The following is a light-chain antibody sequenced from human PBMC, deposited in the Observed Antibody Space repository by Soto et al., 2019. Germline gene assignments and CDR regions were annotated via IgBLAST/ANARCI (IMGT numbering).Light chain of an antibody. Sequence: QSALTQPASVSGSPGQSITISCTGTSSDVGGYDFVSWYQQYPGRAPKLMIYDVSNRPSGVSNRFYGSKSGNTASLTISGLQAEDEADYYCSSYSSSATYVFGTGTKVTVL. CDR2: DVS. V-gene: IGLV2-14*03. CDR3: SSYSSSATYV. J-gene: IGLJ1*01. CDR1: SSDVGGYDF.